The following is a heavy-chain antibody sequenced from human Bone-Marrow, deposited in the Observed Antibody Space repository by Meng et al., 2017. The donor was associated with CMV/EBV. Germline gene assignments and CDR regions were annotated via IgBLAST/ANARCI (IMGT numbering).Heavy chain of an antibody. CDR1: GFTFTSSA. CDR3: ARVLRYYDSSPPGY. CDR2: IVVGSGNT. Sequence: SVKVSCKASGFTFTSSAVQWVRQARGQRLEWIGWIVVGSGNTNYAQKFQERVTITRDMSTSTAYMELRSLRSDDTAVYYCARVLRYYDSSPPGYWGQGTLVTVSS. V-gene: IGHV1-58*01. D-gene: IGHD3-22*01. J-gene: IGHJ4*02.